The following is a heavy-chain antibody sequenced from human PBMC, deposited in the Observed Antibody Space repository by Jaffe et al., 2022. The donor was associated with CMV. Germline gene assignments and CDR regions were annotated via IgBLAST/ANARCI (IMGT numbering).Heavy chain of an antibody. D-gene: IGHD3-22*01. Sequence: EVQLVESGGGLVKPGGSLRVSCAASGFTFSDAWMSWVRQAPGKGLEWVGHIKSKTDGGTTDYAAPVKGRFSISRDDAKDTLYLQMNSLKTEDTAVYLCTTAPELYYYDSSAHYPDAFHVWGQGTMVTVSS. CDR3: TTAPELYYYDSSAHYPDAFHV. J-gene: IGHJ3*01. CDR2: IKSKTDGGTT. CDR1: GFTFSDAW. V-gene: IGHV3-15*01.